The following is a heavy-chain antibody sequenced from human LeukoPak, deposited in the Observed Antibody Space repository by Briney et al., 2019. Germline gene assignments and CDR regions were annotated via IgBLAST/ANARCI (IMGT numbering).Heavy chain of an antibody. Sequence: GGSLRLSCAASGFTFSSYAMSWVRQAPGKGLEGVSAISGSGGSTYYADSVKGRFTISRDNSKNTLYLQMNSLRAEDTAVYYCACLECGDWFDPWGQGTLVTVSS. CDR2: ISGSGGST. V-gene: IGHV3-23*01. D-gene: IGHD2/OR15-2a*01. J-gene: IGHJ5*02. CDR1: GFTFSSYA. CDR3: ACLECGDWFDP.